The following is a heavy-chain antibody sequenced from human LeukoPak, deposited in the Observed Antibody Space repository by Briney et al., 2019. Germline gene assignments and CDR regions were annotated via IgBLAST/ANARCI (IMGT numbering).Heavy chain of an antibody. CDR1: GGSISSSSYY. J-gene: IGHJ4*02. V-gene: IGHV4-39*01. D-gene: IGHD3-22*01. CDR2: IYYSGST. CDR3: ARHPCSGYLDY. Sequence: ETLSLTCTVSGGSISSSSYYWGWIRQPPGKGLEWIGSIYYSGSTYYNPSLKSRVTISVDTSKNQFSLKLSSVTAADTAVYYCARHPCSGYLDYWGQGTLVTVSS.